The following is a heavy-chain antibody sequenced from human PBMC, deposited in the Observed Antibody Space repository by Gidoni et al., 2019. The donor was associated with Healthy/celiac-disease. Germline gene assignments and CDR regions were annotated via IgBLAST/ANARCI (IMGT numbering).Heavy chain of an antibody. D-gene: IGHD3-16*02. CDR3: ARAITFGGVIVYYFDY. V-gene: IGHV4-38-2*01. CDR2: IYHSGST. Sequence: QVQLQESGPGLVKPSETLSLTCAVSGYSISSGYYGGWIRQPPGKGLEWIGSIYHSGSTYYHPSLKSRVTISVDTSKNQFSLKLSSVTAADTAVYYCARAITFGGVIVYYFDYWGQGTLVTVSS. CDR1: GYSISSGYY. J-gene: IGHJ4*02.